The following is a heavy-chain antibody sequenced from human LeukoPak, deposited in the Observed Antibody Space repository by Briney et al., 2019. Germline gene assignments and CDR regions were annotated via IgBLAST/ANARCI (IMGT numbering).Heavy chain of an antibody. CDR3: ARLIAADPQLDS. V-gene: IGHV4-30-2*01. Sequence: SQTLSLTCTVSGGSISSGDYYWSWIRQPPGKGLEWIGYIHHSGDTYQNPSLKSRVTVSSDRSKNQFYLKLSSVTAADTAVYYCARLIAADPQLDSWGQGTLVTVSS. D-gene: IGHD6-13*01. CDR2: IHHSGDT. J-gene: IGHJ4*02. CDR1: GGSISSGDYY.